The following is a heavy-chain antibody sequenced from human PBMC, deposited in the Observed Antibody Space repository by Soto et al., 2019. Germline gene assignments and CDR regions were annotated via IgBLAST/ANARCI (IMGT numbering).Heavy chain of an antibody. CDR2: ISSSGSTI. CDR3: ARGSINYYGMDV. J-gene: IGHJ6*02. Sequence: PGGSLRLSCAASGFTFSSYEMNWVRQAPGKGLEWVSYISSSGSTIYYADSVKGRFTISRDNAKNSLYLQMNSLRAEDTAVYYCARGSINYYGMDVWGQGTTVTVS. D-gene: IGHD5-12*01. CDR1: GFTFSSYE. V-gene: IGHV3-48*03.